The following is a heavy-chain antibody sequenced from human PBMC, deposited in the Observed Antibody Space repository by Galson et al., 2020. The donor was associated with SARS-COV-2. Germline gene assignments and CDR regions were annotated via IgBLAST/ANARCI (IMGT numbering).Heavy chain of an antibody. Sequence: TGGSLRLSCAASGFTFSSYAMHWVRQAPGKGLEWVAVISYDGSNKYYADSVKGRFTISRDNSKNTLYLQMNSLRAEDTAVYYCARDSMFWGPAAILFYYGMDVWGQGTTVTVSS. CDR1: GFTFSSYA. J-gene: IGHJ6*02. CDR3: ARDSMFWGPAAILFYYGMDV. CDR2: ISYDGSNK. D-gene: IGHD2-2*01. V-gene: IGHV3-30-3*01.